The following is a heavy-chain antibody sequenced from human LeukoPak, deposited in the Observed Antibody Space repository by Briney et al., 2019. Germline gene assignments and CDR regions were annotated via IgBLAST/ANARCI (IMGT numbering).Heavy chain of an antibody. J-gene: IGHJ3*02. Sequence: GESLKISCKGSGYSFTNYWIAWVRHLPGKGLEWMGIIYPGDSDTRYSPSFQGQVTISADKSISTAYLQWSSLKASDTAMYYCARQTGDLSIGAFDIWGQGTMVTVSS. D-gene: IGHD7-27*01. CDR2: IYPGDSDT. V-gene: IGHV5-51*01. CDR1: GYSFTNYW. CDR3: ARQTGDLSIGAFDI.